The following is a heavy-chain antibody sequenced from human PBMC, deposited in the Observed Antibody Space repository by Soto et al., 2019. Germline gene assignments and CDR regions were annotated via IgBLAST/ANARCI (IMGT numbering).Heavy chain of an antibody. V-gene: IGHV4-39*01. CDR1: GGIISRSSYY. D-gene: IGHD2-2*01. CDR2: KFYSGNS. Sequence: QLQLQESGPGLVRPSETLSLTCSVSGGIISRSSYYWGWVRQPPGKGLEWLVTKFYSGNSYYKPSLASRRTMPVDTSKHQFSLKLTSVTASDTATYFCVRQLFHDASRIWWGRGIQVVVSS. CDR3: VRQLFHDASRIW. J-gene: IGHJ4*02.